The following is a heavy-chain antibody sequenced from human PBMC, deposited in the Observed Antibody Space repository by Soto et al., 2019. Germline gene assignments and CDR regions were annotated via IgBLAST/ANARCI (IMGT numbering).Heavy chain of an antibody. Sequence: GGSLRLSCAGSVFTLSNHYIDWVRQAPGKGLEWVGRSRDKPQGYSTAYAASVKGRFTTSRDESKNSAYLQMNSLKTEDTAVYYCVRATYFSDSSGYTRCLDYWGQGTLVTVSS. CDR2: SRDKPQGYST. V-gene: IGHV3-72*01. D-gene: IGHD3-22*01. CDR3: VRATYFSDSSGYTRCLDY. J-gene: IGHJ4*02. CDR1: VFTLSNHY.